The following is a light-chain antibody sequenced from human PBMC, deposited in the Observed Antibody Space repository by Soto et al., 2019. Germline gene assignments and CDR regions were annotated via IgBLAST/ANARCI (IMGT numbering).Light chain of an antibody. V-gene: IGLV2-14*01. J-gene: IGLJ2*01. CDR1: SSDVGGHNY. Sequence: QSALTQPASLSGSPGQSITISCTGTSSDVGGHNYVSWYELHPGKAPKLLIYDVSYRPSGVSDRFSGSKSGNTASLTISGLQAEDEADYYCSSDTISNILLFGGGTKLTVL. CDR3: SSDTISNILL. CDR2: DVS.